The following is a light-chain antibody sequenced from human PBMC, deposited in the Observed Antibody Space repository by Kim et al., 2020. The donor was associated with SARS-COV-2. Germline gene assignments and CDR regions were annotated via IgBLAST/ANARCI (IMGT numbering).Light chain of an antibody. CDR1: QSVSGTY. V-gene: IGKV3-20*01. J-gene: IGKJ1*01. Sequence: PGERASLSCMASQSVSGTYLAWYQQKPGQPPRLLIVGASSRATGSPDRFIGSGAGTDFTLTSNRLEPEDFAVYYCQQYDSSSRWTFGQGTKVEIK. CDR3: QQYDSSSRWT. CDR2: GAS.